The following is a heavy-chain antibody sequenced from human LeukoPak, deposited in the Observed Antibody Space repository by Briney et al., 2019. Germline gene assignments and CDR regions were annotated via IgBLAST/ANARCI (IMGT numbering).Heavy chain of an antibody. D-gene: IGHD3-3*01. J-gene: IGHJ4*02. V-gene: IGHV3-23*01. CDR3: AKGKVLRFLEWLLGGLNFDY. Sequence: GGSLGLSCAASGFTFSSYAMSWVRQAPGKGLEWVSAISGSGGSTYYADSVKGRFTISRDNSKNTLYLQMNSLRAEDTAVYYCAKGKVLRFLEWLLGGLNFDYWGQGTLVTVSS. CDR1: GFTFSSYA. CDR2: ISGSGGST.